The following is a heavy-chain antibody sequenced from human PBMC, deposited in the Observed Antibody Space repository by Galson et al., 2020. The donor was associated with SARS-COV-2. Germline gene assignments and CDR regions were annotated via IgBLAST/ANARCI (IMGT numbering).Heavy chain of an antibody. CDR3: ASSVGATTRVLFDAFDI. V-gene: IGHV1-69*10. J-gene: IGHJ3*02. CDR2: IIPILGIA. Sequence: SVKVSCKASGGTFSSYAISWVRQAPGQGLEWMGGIIPILGIANYAQKFQGRVTITADKSTSTAYIELSSLRSEDTAVYYCASSVGATTRVLFDAFDIWGQGTMVTVSS. CDR1: GGTFSSYA. D-gene: IGHD1-26*01.